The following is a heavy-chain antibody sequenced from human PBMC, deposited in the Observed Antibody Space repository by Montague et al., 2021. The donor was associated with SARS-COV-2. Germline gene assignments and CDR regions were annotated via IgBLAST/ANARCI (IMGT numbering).Heavy chain of an antibody. J-gene: IGHJ5*02. Sequence: SETLSLTCAVYGGSFSGYYWSWIRQPPGKGLEWIGEINHSGSTNYNPSLKSRVSISVDPSKNQFSLKLSSVTAADTAVYYCASLTLGYCSSTSCYSDWFDPWGQGTLVTVSS. D-gene: IGHD2-2*02. CDR1: GGSFSGYY. CDR3: ASLTLGYCSSTSCYSDWFDP. CDR2: INHSGST. V-gene: IGHV4-34*01.